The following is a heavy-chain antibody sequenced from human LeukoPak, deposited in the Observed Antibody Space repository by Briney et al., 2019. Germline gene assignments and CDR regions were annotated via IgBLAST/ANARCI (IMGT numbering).Heavy chain of an antibody. CDR2: ISAYNGNT. D-gene: IGHD2-2*02. CDR1: GGTFGNYA. J-gene: IGHJ5*02. CDR3: ARLRGYCSSTSCYNGVSHNWFDP. V-gene: IGHV1-18*01. Sequence: ASVKVSCKASGGTFGNYAISWVRQAPGQGLEWVGRISAYNGNTNYAQKLLGRVTMTTDTSTSTAYMELRSLRSDDTAVYYCARLRGYCSSTSCYNGVSHNWFDPWGQGTLVTVSS.